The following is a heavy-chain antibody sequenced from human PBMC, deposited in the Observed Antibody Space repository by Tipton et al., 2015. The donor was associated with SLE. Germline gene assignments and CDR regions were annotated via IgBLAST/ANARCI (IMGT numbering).Heavy chain of an antibody. CDR3: ARGWYSRNWEWWFDP. Sequence: TLSLTCTVSGGSISGYYWSWIRQPPGKGLEWIGRVYSSGSTIYNPSIKSRITLSLDTSKKQFSLKLTSVTAADTAVYYCARGWYSRNWEWWFDPWGQGTLVTVSS. V-gene: IGHV4-4*07. CDR1: GGSISGYY. CDR2: VYSSGST. D-gene: IGHD6-13*01. J-gene: IGHJ5*02.